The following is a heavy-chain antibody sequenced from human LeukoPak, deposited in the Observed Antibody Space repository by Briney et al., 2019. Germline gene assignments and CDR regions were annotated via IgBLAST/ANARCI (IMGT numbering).Heavy chain of an antibody. J-gene: IGHJ6*03. CDR1: GYSFTSYW. D-gene: IGHD2-15*01. Sequence: GESLKISCKGSGYSFTSYWIGWVRQMPGKGLEWMGIIYPGDSDTRYNPSFQGQVTISADKSISTAYLQWSSLKASDTAMYYCARRSARYCSGGSCYSRGSYYYYYMDVWGKGTTVTVSS. CDR2: IYPGDSDT. CDR3: ARRSARYCSGGSCYSRGSYYYYYMDV. V-gene: IGHV5-51*01.